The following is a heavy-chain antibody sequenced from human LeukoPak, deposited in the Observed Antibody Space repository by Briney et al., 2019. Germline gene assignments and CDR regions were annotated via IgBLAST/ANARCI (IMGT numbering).Heavy chain of an antibody. V-gene: IGHV3-23*01. J-gene: IGHJ4*02. CDR3: AKFHYYDSSGYADY. D-gene: IGHD3-22*01. CDR2: ISGSGGST. Sequence: GGSLRLSCAASGFTFSSYAMSWVRQAPGKGLEWVSAISGSGGSTYYADSVKGRFTISRDNSKSTLYLQMNSLRAEDTAVYYCAKFHYYDSSGYADYWGQGTLVTVSS. CDR1: GFTFSSYA.